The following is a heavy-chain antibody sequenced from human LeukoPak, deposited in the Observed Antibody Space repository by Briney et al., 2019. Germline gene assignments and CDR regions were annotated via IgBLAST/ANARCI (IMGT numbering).Heavy chain of an antibody. V-gene: IGHV4-30-4*08. D-gene: IGHD6-13*01. CDR3: ALRLAAAAGAWFDP. CDR1: GGSISSGDYY. Sequence: SQTLSLTCTVSGGSISSGDYYWSWIRQPPGKGLEWIGYIYYSGSTYYNPSLKSRVTISVDPSKNQFSLKLSSVTPADTAVYYCALRLAAAAGAWFDPWGQGTLVTVSS. CDR2: IYYSGST. J-gene: IGHJ5*02.